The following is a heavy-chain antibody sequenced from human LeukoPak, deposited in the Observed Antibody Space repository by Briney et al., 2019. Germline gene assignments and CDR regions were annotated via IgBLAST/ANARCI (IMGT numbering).Heavy chain of an antibody. V-gene: IGHV5-51*01. Sequence: GESLKISCQGSGYYFSNYWIGWVRQMPEKGLEWMGIIYPVDSDTRYSPSFQGHVSISVDKSLTPLYLHWPSLKASDTAIYYCATHGAGYGTDILIKAGFWGQGTQVAVSS. CDR1: GYYFSNYW. J-gene: IGHJ4*02. CDR2: IYPVDSDT. D-gene: IGHD2-8*02. CDR3: ATHGAGYGTDILIKAGF.